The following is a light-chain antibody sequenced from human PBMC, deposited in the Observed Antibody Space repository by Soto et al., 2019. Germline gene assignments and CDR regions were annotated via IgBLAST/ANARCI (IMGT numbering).Light chain of an antibody. J-gene: IGKJ1*01. Sequence: IVMKKSPATLSVSQGERATLSCRASQSVSSYLAWYQQKPGQAPRLLIYGASSRATGIPDRFSGSGSGTNFTLIISRLEPEDFAVYYCQQYGSSLGTFGQGTNVDIK. CDR3: QQYGSSLGT. CDR1: QSVSSY. CDR2: GAS. V-gene: IGKV3-20*01.